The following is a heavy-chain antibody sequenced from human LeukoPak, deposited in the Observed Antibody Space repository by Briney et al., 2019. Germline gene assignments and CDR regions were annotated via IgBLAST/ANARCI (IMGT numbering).Heavy chain of an antibody. CDR3: ARGRGIAAPGPRSLFDY. CDR1: GYTFTKYY. D-gene: IGHD6-13*01. V-gene: IGHV1-46*01. Sequence: ASVKVSCKASGYTFTKYYMHWVREAPGQGLEWMGIIDPSGGSTSYAQTFQGRVTMTRDTSTSTFYMELSSLRSEDTAVYYCARGRGIAAPGPRSLFDYWGQGTLVTVSS. J-gene: IGHJ4*02. CDR2: IDPSGGST.